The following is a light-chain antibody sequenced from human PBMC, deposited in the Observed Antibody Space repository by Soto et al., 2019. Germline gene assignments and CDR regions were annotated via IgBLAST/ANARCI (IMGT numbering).Light chain of an antibody. J-gene: IGLJ3*02. Sequence: QSVLTQPPSASGTPGQRVTISCSGSRASIGSNTVTWYQHLPGAAPKLLVYNNNQRPSGVPDRFSGSKSDTSASLAISGLQFEDEAVYYCAAWDDSLSGPVFGGGNKVTVL. V-gene: IGLV1-44*01. CDR3: AAWDDSLSGPV. CDR2: NNN. CDR1: RASIGSNT.